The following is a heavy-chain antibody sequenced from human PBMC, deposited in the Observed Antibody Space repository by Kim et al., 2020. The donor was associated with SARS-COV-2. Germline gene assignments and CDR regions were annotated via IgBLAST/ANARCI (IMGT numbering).Heavy chain of an antibody. V-gene: IGHV4-31*03. CDR2: ICYSGST. Sequence: SETLSLTCTVSGGSISSGGYCWSWIRQHPGKGLEWIGYICYSGSTYYNPSLKSRVTISVDTSKNQFSLKLSSVTAADTAVYYCARDTTPRGGDAFDIWGQGTMVTVSS. CDR3: ARDTTPRGGDAFDI. J-gene: IGHJ3*02. D-gene: IGHD1-1*01. CDR1: GGSISSGGYC.